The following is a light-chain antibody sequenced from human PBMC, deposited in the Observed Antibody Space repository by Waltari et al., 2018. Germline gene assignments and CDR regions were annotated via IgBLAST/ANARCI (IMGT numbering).Light chain of an antibody. Sequence: QSALTQPPRASGSPGQSFTISCTGIRTDVQGYDPVFWYQHHPGKAPKLLIYEVTTRPSGVPDRFSGSKSDNTASLAVSGLQAEDEADYYCSSYAGGSSLMFGGGTKLTVL. CDR3: SSYAGGSSLM. V-gene: IGLV2-8*01. J-gene: IGLJ3*02. CDR1: RTDVQGYDP. CDR2: EVT.